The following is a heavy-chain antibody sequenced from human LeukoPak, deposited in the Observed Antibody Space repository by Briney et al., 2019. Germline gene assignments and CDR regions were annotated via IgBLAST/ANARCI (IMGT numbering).Heavy chain of an antibody. CDR1: GFCFSTFV. V-gene: IGHV3-33*01. Sequence: GSSLRLSCAASGFCFSTFVMHWVRQAPGKGLEWVAVIRPDGSHISYVDPVKGRFSISRDNSNNMLYLQMSSLRAEDTALYYCLREVDWKYAFDYWGRGTLVTVSS. CDR2: IRPDGSHI. J-gene: IGHJ4*02. D-gene: IGHD1-7*01. CDR3: LREVDWKYAFDY.